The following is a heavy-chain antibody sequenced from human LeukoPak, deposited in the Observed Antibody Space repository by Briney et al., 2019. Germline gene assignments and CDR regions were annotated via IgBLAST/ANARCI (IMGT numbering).Heavy chain of an antibody. CDR2: MNANSGDT. J-gene: IGHJ4*02. CDR1: GYTFTSYD. CDR3: ARSGFGGNVNFEY. Sequence: ASVKVSCKASGYTFTSYDINWVRQAAGQGLEWMGWMNANSGDTGYAQRFQGRVTMTRDTSISTAYMEVSSLTSEDTAVYYCARSGFGGNVNFEYWGQGTLVTVS. D-gene: IGHD4-23*01. V-gene: IGHV1-8*01.